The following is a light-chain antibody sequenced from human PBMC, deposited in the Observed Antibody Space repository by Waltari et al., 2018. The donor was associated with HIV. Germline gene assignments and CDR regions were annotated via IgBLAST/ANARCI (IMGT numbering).Light chain of an antibody. CDR3: AAWDDSLNGPV. V-gene: IGLV1-44*01. CDR2: SNH. Sequence: QSVLTQPPSASGTPGQRVTISCSGSSSNIGRNPVNWYQQLPGTAPKPLIYSNHQRPSGVPDRFSGSKSGTSASLAISGLQSEDEADYYCAAWDDSLNGPVFGGGTKLTVL. J-gene: IGLJ2*01. CDR1: SSNIGRNP.